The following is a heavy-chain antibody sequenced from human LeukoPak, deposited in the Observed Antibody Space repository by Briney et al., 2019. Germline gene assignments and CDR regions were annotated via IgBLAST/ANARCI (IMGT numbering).Heavy chain of an antibody. Sequence: SETLSLTCTVSGGSISSYYWSWIRQPAGKGLEWIGRIYTSGSTNYNPSLKSRVTMSVDTSKNQFSLKLSSVTAADTAVYYCARHGMNYDFWSGYPNWFDPWGQGTLVTVSS. CDR3: ARHGMNYDFWSGYPNWFDP. CDR2: IYTSGST. J-gene: IGHJ5*02. D-gene: IGHD3-3*01. CDR1: GGSISSYY. V-gene: IGHV4-4*07.